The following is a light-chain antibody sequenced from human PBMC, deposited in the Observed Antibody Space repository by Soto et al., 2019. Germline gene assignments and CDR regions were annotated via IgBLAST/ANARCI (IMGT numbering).Light chain of an antibody. Sequence: EIVMTQSPATLSVSPGERVTLSCRASQSVSSNFACYQQKPGQGPRLLIYGASTRATGIPARFSGSGSGTEFTLTISSLQSEDFALYYCQQYNIWPQTFGQGTKVDIK. CDR1: QSVSSN. V-gene: IGKV3-15*01. J-gene: IGKJ1*01. CDR2: GAS. CDR3: QQYNIWPQT.